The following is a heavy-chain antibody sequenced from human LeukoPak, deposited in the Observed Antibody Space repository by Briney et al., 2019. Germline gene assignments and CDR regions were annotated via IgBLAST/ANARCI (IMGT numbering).Heavy chain of an antibody. J-gene: IGHJ4*02. D-gene: IGHD4-17*01. Sequence: RTSETPSLTCAVSGDSITSGAYSWNWIRQPPGKGLEWIGYIFYSGNTYYNPSLKSRITMSVDASKNQFSLELSSVIAADTAMYYCARVLHDYGDYVGGQGILVTVSS. V-gene: IGHV4-30-4*07. CDR1: GDSITSGAYS. CDR3: ARVLHDYGDYV. CDR2: IFYSGNT.